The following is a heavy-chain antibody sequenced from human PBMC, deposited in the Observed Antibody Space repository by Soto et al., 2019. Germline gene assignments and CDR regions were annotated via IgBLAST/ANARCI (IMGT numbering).Heavy chain of an antibody. CDR2: IYPGDSDT. V-gene: IGHV5-51*01. J-gene: IGHJ3*02. CDR3: ARPRIVGAEVAFDI. CDR1: GYSFNIYW. D-gene: IGHD1-26*01. Sequence: GESLKISCKGSGYSFNIYWIGWVRQMPGKGLEWMGIIYPGDSDTRYSPSFQGQVTISADKSISTAYLQWSSLEASDTAMYYCARPRIVGAEVAFDIWGQGTMVTGSS.